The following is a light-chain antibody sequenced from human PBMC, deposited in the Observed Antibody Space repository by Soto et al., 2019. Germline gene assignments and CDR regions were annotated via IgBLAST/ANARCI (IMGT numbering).Light chain of an antibody. V-gene: IGKV4-1*01. CDR1: QSILSTSDNNNY. CDR2: WAS. Sequence: DIVMAQSPDSLAVSLGERATVNCRSSQSILSTSDNNNYLAWYQQKPGQPPKALIYWASNRESGVPDRFSGSGSVTDFTLTINILQAEDVAVYYCQQYYSSLHSFGQGTKLEIK. J-gene: IGKJ2*01. CDR3: QQYYSSLHS.